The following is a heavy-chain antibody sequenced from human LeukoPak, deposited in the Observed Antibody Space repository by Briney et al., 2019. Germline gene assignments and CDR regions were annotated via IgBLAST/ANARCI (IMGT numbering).Heavy chain of an antibody. CDR3: AKDKSYDSSGYLDY. V-gene: IGHV3-30*18. Sequence: PGGSLRLSCAASGFTFSSYGMHWVRQAPGKGLEWVAVVSYDGSDEQYADSVKGRFTISRDNSKNTLYLQMNSLRAEDTAVYYCAKDKSYDSSGYLDYWGQGTLVTVSS. J-gene: IGHJ4*02. D-gene: IGHD3-22*01. CDR1: GFTFSSYG. CDR2: VSYDGSDE.